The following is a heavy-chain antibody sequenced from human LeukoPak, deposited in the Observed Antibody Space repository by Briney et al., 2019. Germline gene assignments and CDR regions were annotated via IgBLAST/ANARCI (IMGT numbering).Heavy chain of an antibody. D-gene: IGHD1-26*01. Sequence: GGSLRLSCAASGFTVSSNYMTWVRQAPGKGLEWVSVVYTGGSTYSADSVKGRFTISRDNSKNTLYLQMNSLRAEDTAVYYCARGGDIVGTSRSAFDIWGQGTMVTVSS. CDR3: ARGGDIVGTSRSAFDI. CDR2: VYTGGST. J-gene: IGHJ3*02. V-gene: IGHV3-53*01. CDR1: GFTVSSNY.